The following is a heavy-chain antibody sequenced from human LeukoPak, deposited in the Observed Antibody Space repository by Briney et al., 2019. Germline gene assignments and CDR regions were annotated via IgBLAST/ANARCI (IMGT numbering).Heavy chain of an antibody. Sequence: GESLKISCKGSGFSFTSYWIGWVRQMPGKGLEWIGIIYPGDSDTIYSPSFQGQVTISADKSISTAYLQWSSLKASDSAMYYCARQESEMATPANRYFDHWGQGTLVTVSS. CDR1: GFSFTSYW. V-gene: IGHV5-51*01. D-gene: IGHD5-24*01. CDR2: IYPGDSDT. J-gene: IGHJ4*02. CDR3: ARQESEMATPANRYFDH.